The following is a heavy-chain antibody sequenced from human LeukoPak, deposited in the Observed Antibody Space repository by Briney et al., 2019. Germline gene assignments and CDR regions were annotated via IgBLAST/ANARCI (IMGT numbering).Heavy chain of an antibody. V-gene: IGHV4-34*01. D-gene: IGHD3-16*01. CDR3: AREGGIYIRNFDY. CDR1: GGSFSGYY. Sequence: SETLSLTCAVYGGSFSGYYWSWIRQPPGKGLEWIGEINHSGSTNYNPSLKSRVTISVDTSKNQFSLKLSSVTAADTAVYYCAREGGIYIRNFDYWGQGTLVTVSS. J-gene: IGHJ4*02. CDR2: INHSGST.